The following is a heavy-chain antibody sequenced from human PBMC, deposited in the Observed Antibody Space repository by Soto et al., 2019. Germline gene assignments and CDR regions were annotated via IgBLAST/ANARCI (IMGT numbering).Heavy chain of an antibody. Sequence: PGGSLRLSCAASGFTFSDHYMDWVRQAPGKGLEWVGRIRNKATSYTTEYAASVKGRFTISRDDSKNSLYLQMNSLKTEDTAVYYCARDGPYVGSSVSPGYFDYWGQGTLVTVSS. CDR3: ARDGPYVGSSVSPGYFDY. CDR2: IRNKATSYTT. V-gene: IGHV3-72*01. J-gene: IGHJ4*02. CDR1: GFTFSDHY. D-gene: IGHD1-26*01.